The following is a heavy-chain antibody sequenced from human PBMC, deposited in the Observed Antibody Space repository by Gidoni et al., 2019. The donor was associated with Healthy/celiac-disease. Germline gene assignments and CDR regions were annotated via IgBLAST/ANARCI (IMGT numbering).Heavy chain of an antibody. Sequence: QVQLVQSGAEVKKPGSSVKVSCKASGGTFSSYAISWVRQAPGQGLEWMGRIIPILGIANYAQKFQGRVTITADKSTSTAYMELSSLRSEDTAVYYCARGEWELLRPPLYWGQGTLVTVSS. CDR3: ARGEWELLRPPLY. D-gene: IGHD1-26*01. CDR1: GGTFSSYA. CDR2: IIPILGIA. V-gene: IGHV1-69*04. J-gene: IGHJ4*02.